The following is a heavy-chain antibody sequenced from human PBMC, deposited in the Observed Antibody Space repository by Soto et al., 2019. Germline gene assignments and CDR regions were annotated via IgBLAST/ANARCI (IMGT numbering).Heavy chain of an antibody. CDR3: ARVISGTIFGINWFDP. D-gene: IGHD3-3*01. J-gene: IGHJ5*02. Sequence: SVKVSCKASGGTFSSYAISWVRQAPGQGLEWMGGIIPIFGTANYAQKFQGRVTITADESTSTAYMELSSLRSEDTAVYYCARVISGTIFGINWFDPWGHGTLVTVSS. CDR2: IIPIFGTA. CDR1: GGTFSSYA. V-gene: IGHV1-69*13.